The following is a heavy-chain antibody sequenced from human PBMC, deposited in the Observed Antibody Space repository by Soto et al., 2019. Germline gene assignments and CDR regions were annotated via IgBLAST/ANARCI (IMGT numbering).Heavy chain of an antibody. Sequence: QVQLVESGGGVVQPGRSLRLSCAASGFSISRSAMHWVRQAPGKGLEWVAVIAYDGSNRWYADSAKGGFTISRDNSKNTVYLQMSSLRGEDTAVYYCARDLQAGNDNVNWFAPWGQGTLVTVSS. CDR1: GFSISRSA. V-gene: IGHV3-30*04. CDR3: ARDLQAGNDNVNWFAP. J-gene: IGHJ5*02. D-gene: IGHD1-1*01. CDR2: IAYDGSNR.